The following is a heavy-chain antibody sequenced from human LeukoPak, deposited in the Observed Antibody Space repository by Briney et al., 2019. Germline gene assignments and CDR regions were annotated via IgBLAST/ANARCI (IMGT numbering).Heavy chain of an antibody. CDR2: IRSSSTYI. J-gene: IGHJ4*02. V-gene: IGHV3-21*01. Sequence: GGSLRLSCAASGFTFNNYGMNWVRQAPGKGLEWVSSIRSSSTYIYYADSVKGRFTISRDNAKNSLYLQMNSLRAEDTAVYYCARDYGGRCFDYWGQGTLVTVSS. CDR3: ARDYGGRCFDY. D-gene: IGHD4-23*01. CDR1: GFTFNNYG.